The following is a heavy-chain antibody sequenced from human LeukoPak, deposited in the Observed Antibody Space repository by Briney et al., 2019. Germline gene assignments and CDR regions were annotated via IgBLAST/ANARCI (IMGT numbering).Heavy chain of an antibody. J-gene: IGHJ4*02. V-gene: IGHV3-23*01. CDR3: AKGSYYDSSGSFYFDY. Sequence: GGSLRLSCAAPGFTFSSHAMSWVRQAPGKGLEWVSGISGRGDSTVYADSVKGRFTISRDNSRNTLYLQMNSLRAEDTAVYYCAKGSYYDSSGSFYFDYWGQGTLVTVSS. D-gene: IGHD3-22*01. CDR1: GFTFSSHA. CDR2: ISGRGDST.